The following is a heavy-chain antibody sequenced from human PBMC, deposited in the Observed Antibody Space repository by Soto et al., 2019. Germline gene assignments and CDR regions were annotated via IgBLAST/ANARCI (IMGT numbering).Heavy chain of an antibody. Sequence: KPSETLSLTCAVYGGFFSGYYWSWIRQPPGKGVEWIGEINHGGSTHYNPSLKTRVTISLDTSKNQFSLKLSSVAAADTAVYYCARGGGRYYYYYYGMDLWGQGTTVTGSS. J-gene: IGHJ6*02. D-gene: IGHD3-10*01. CDR1: GGFFSGYY. V-gene: IGHV4-34*01. CDR2: INHGGST. CDR3: ARGGGRYYYYYYGMDL.